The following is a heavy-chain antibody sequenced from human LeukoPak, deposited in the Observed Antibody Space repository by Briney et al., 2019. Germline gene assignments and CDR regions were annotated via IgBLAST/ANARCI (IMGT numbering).Heavy chain of an antibody. D-gene: IGHD3-22*01. V-gene: IGHV1-69*06. CDR2: IIPIFGTA. CDR3: ARALFDSSGYSSFGY. CDR1: GGTFSSYA. Sequence: GASVKVSCKASGGTFSSYAISWVRPAPGQGLEWMGRIIPIFGTANYAQKFQGRVTITADKSTSTAYMELSSLRSEDTAVYYCARALFDSSGYSSFGYWGQGTLVTVSS. J-gene: IGHJ4*02.